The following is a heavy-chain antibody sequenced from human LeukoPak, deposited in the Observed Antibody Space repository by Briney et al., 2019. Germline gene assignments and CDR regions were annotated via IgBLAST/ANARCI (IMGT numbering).Heavy chain of an antibody. J-gene: IGHJ6*02. D-gene: IGHD2-15*01. CDR2: IWYDGSNK. V-gene: IGHV3-33*01. Sequence: GGSLRLSCAASGFTFSSYGMHWVRQAPGKGLEGVAVIWYDGSNKYYAYSVKGRFTISRDNSKNTLYLQMNNLRAEDTAVYYCARTCRSGGSCYAYYGMAVWGQGTTVTVSS. CDR3: ARTCRSGGSCYAYYGMAV. CDR1: GFTFSSYG.